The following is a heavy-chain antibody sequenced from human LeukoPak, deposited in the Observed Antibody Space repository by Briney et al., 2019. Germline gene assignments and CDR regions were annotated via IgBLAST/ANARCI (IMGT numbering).Heavy chain of an antibody. V-gene: IGHV3-48*02. CDR2: ISSSSSTI. D-gene: IGHD3-22*01. Sequence: GGSLRLSCAASGFTFSSYSMNWVRQAPGNGLEWVSYISSSSSTIYYADSVKGRFTISRDNAKNSLYLQMNSLRDEDTAVYYCARDCSYYYDSSGYCGGDDYYGMDVWGQGTTVTVSS. CDR3: ARDCSYYYDSSGYCGGDDYYGMDV. J-gene: IGHJ6*02. CDR1: GFTFSSYS.